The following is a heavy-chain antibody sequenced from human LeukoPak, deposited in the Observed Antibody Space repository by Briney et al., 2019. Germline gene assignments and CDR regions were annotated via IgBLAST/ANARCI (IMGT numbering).Heavy chain of an antibody. V-gene: IGHV4-61*02. CDR1: GGSISSGSYY. CDR2: IYTSGST. CDR3: ARAQWELPYGGSYYYYYYMDV. D-gene: IGHD1-26*01. J-gene: IGHJ6*03. Sequence: PSETLSLTCTVSGGSISSGSYYWSWIRQPAGKGLEWIGRIYTSGSTNYNPSLKSRVTISVDTSKNQFSLKLSSVTAADTAVYYCARAQWELPYGGSYYYYYYMDVWGKGTTVTISS.